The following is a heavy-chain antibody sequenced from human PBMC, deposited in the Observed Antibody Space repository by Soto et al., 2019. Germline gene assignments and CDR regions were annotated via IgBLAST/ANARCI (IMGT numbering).Heavy chain of an antibody. J-gene: IGHJ4*02. D-gene: IGHD1-20*01. CDR3: ATVHNTSRSFDY. CDR2: TGATGRTT. V-gene: IGHV3-23*01. Sequence: GVSLRLSCAASGFNFNIYAMTWVRQAPGKGLEWVSTTGATGRTTYYADSVKGRFTVSRDNSKNTLDLQMSNLGAEDTAVYYCATVHNTSRSFDYWGQGTLVTVSS. CDR1: GFNFNIYA.